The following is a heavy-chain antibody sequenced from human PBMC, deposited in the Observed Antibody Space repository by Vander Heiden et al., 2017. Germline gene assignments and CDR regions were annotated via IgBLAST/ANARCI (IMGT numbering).Heavy chain of an antibody. CDR3: ARHFSRGAYGSSQRTDY. V-gene: IGHV4-39*01. Sequence: QVHLQESGPGLVKASETLSLTCTVSGDSISSSIYYWGWIRQPPGKGLEWLGSIYSTGSTYYNPSLKSRVSISVETSKNQFSLKLSSVTAADTAVFYCARHFSRGAYGSSQRTDYWGQGTLVIVSS. J-gene: IGHJ4*02. CDR2: IYSTGST. CDR1: GDSISSSIYY. D-gene: IGHD6-25*01.